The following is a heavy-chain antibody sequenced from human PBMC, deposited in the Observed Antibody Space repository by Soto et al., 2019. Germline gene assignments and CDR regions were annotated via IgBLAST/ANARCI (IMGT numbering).Heavy chain of an antibody. D-gene: IGHD1-1*01. J-gene: IGHJ4*02. CDR2: ISAHNGNT. CDR3: ARGGYGDY. Sequence: QVHLVQSGAEVKKPGASVKVSCKASGYTFTSYGITWVRQAPGQGLEWMGGISAHNGNTDYAQKLQGRVIVTRDTATSTAYMELRSVISDDSAVYYCARGGYGDYWGQGALVTVSS. CDR1: GYTFTSYG. V-gene: IGHV1-18*01.